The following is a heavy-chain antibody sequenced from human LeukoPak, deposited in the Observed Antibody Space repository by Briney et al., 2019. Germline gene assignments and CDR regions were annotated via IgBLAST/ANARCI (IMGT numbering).Heavy chain of an antibody. Sequence: GASVKVSCKASGGTFSSYAISWVRQAPGQGLEWMGGIIPIFGTANYAQKFQGRVTITTDESTSTAYMELSSLRSEDTAVYYCAFGGDYCDSSGYYGHGPYMDVWGKGTTVTVSS. V-gene: IGHV1-69*05. CDR3: AFGGDYCDSSGYYGHGPYMDV. CDR1: GGTFSSYA. D-gene: IGHD3-22*01. J-gene: IGHJ6*03. CDR2: IIPIFGTA.